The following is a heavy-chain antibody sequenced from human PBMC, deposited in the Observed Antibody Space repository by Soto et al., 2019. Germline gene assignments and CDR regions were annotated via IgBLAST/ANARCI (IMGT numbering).Heavy chain of an antibody. CDR3: ARSIVVVTSFDY. V-gene: IGHV1-3*01. Sequence: QVQLVQSGAEVKKPGASVKVSCKASGYTFTSYAMHWVRQAPGQRLEWMGWINAGNGNTKYSQKFQGRVTITRDTSASTAYMELSSLRSEDTAVYYCARSIVVVTSFDYWGQGTMVTASS. CDR1: GYTFTSYA. J-gene: IGHJ4*02. D-gene: IGHD3-22*01. CDR2: INAGNGNT.